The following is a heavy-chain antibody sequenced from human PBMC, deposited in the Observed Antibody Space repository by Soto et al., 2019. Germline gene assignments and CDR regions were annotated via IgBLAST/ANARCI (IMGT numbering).Heavy chain of an antibody. CDR1: GFTFSSYW. V-gene: IGHV3-74*01. D-gene: IGHD6-19*01. CDR3: ARGRIAVSGFDY. CDR2: INSDGSNT. J-gene: IGHJ4*02. Sequence: PGGSLRLSCAASGFTFSSYWMHWVRQAPGKGLVWVSRINSDGSNTNYADSVKGRFTISRDNAKNTLYLQMNSLRAEDTAVYYCARGRIAVSGFDYWGQGTLVTVSS.